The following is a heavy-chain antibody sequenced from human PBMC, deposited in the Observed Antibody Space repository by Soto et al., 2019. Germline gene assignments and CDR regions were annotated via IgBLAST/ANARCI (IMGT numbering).Heavy chain of an antibody. J-gene: IGHJ3*02. D-gene: IGHD6-19*01. V-gene: IGHV3-9*01. CDR2: ISWNSGSI. Sequence: GGSLRLSCAASGFTFDDYAMHWVRQAPGKGLEWVSGISWNSGSIGYADSVKGRFTISRDNAKNSLSLQMNSLRAEDTAVYYCAKDMTRYSSGYGAFDIWGQGTMVTVSS. CDR3: AKDMTRYSSGYGAFDI. CDR1: GFTFDDYA.